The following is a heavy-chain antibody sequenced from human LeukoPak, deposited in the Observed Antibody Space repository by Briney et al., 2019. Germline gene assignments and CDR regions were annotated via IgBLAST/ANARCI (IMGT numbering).Heavy chain of an antibody. CDR3: ARRADSSGNQYNWFDP. Sequence: PGGSLRLSCTASGFTLSDHYMDWVRQAPGKGLEWVGRTRNKANSYTTEYAASVKGRFTISRDDSKNSLYLQMNSLKMEDTAVYYCARRADSSGNQYNWFDPWGQGTLVTVSS. CDR2: TRNKANSYTT. CDR1: GFTLSDHY. D-gene: IGHD3-22*01. J-gene: IGHJ5*02. V-gene: IGHV3-72*01.